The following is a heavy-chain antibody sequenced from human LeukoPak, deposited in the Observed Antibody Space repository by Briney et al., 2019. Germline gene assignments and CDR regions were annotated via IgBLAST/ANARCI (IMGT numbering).Heavy chain of an antibody. D-gene: IGHD3-16*01. CDR1: GFTFTSSA. Sequence: SVKVSCKASGFTFTSSAVQWVRQARGQRLEWIGWIVVGSGNTNYAQKFQERVTITRDMSTSTAYMELSSLRSEDTAVYYCARDYAGTNWFDPWGQGTLVTVSS. V-gene: IGHV1-58*01. J-gene: IGHJ5*02. CDR2: IVVGSGNT. CDR3: ARDYAGTNWFDP.